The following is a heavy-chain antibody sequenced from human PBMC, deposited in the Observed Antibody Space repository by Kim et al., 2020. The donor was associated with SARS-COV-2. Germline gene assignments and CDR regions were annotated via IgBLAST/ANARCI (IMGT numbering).Heavy chain of an antibody. CDR2: IWYDGSNK. V-gene: IGHV3-33*01. J-gene: IGHJ3*02. CDR3: ACSTEGYYDSSGYQDDAFDI. D-gene: IGHD3-22*01. Sequence: GGSLRLSCAASGFTFSSYGMHWVRQAPGKGLEWVAVIWYDGSNKYYADSVKGRFTIARDNSKNTQFLQMNSLRAEDTAVYYGACSTEGYYDSSGYQDDAFDIWGQGTMVTVSS. CDR1: GFTFSSYG.